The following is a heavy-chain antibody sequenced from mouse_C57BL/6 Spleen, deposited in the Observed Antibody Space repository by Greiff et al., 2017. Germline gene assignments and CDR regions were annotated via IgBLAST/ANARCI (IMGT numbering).Heavy chain of an antibody. J-gene: IGHJ2*01. V-gene: IGHV1-69*01. CDR3: ARVYSEAMDY. Sequence: QVQLQQPGAELVMPGASVKLSCKASGYTFTSYWMHWVKQRPGQGLEWIGEIDPSDSYTNYNQKFKGKSTLTVDKSSSTAYMQLSSLTSEDSAVYYCARVYSEAMDYWGQGTTLTVSS. CDR2: IDPSDSYT. CDR1: GYTFTSYW. D-gene: IGHD1-3*01.